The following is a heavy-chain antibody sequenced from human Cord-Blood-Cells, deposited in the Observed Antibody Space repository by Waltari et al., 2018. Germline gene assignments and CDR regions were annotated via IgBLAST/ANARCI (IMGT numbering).Heavy chain of an antibody. D-gene: IGHD3-22*01. V-gene: IGHV3-30*02. CDR2: IRYDGSNK. J-gene: IGHJ4*02. CDR3: AKDIPLGSSGYHY. CDR1: GFTFSSYG. Sequence: QVQLVESGGGVVQPGGSLRLSCAASGFTFSSYGMHWVRQAPGKGLEWVAFIRYDGSNKYYADAVKGRFTISRDNSKNTLYLQMNSLRAEDTAVYYCAKDIPLGSSGYHYWGQGTLVTVSS.